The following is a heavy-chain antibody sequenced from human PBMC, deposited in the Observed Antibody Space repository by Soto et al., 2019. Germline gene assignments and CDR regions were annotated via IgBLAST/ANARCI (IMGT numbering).Heavy chain of an antibody. V-gene: IGHV2-5*01. CDR2: INWNDDK. CDR1: GFSLNTRAVG. Sequence: QITLKEAGPTLVKPTQTLTLTCTFSGFSLNTRAVGVGWIRQPPGKALEWLALINWNDDKRYSPSLKDRLTITNDTSKNHVVLTMTNIDPVDTATYYCAHRHDLGGFDIWGQGTTVTVSS. J-gene: IGHJ3*02. D-gene: IGHD2-15*01. CDR3: AHRHDLGGFDI.